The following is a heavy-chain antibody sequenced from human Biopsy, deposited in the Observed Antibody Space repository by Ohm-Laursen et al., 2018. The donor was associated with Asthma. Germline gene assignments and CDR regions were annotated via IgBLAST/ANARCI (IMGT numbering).Heavy chain of an antibody. Sequence: ASVKVSCKASGGTFSSNSINWVRQAPGQGLEWMGRIIPIFGTSNYAQKFQGRVTFTADESTSSAYMELSSLRSEDSAVYYCAREVLTVDYGYYYFAMDVWGQGTTVTVSS. J-gene: IGHJ6*02. D-gene: IGHD4-17*01. V-gene: IGHV1-69*13. CDR3: AREVLTVDYGYYYFAMDV. CDR2: IIPIFGTS. CDR1: GGTFSSNS.